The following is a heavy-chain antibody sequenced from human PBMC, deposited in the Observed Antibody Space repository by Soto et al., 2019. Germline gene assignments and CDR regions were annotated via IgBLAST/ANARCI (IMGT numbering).Heavy chain of an antibody. CDR3: ARVTGYCSSTSCYEESLHWYFDL. CDR1: GGSISSGGYY. Sequence: TLSLTCTVSGGSISSGGYYWSWIRQHPGKGLEWIGYIYYSGSTYYNPSLKSRVTISVDTSKNQFSLKLSSVTAADTAVYYCARVTGYCSSTSCYEESLHWYFDLWGRGTLVTVSS. V-gene: IGHV4-31*03. CDR2: IYYSGST. D-gene: IGHD2-2*01. J-gene: IGHJ2*01.